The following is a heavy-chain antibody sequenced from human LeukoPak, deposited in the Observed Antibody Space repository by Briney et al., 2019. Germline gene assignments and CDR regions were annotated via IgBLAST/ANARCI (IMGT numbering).Heavy chain of an antibody. CDR3: ARRPADYSNFNWFDP. V-gene: IGHV4-59*08. CDR2: ISDSGST. D-gene: IGHD4-11*01. Sequence: SETLSLTCTVSGGSISSYYWSWIRQPPGKGLEWIGYISDSGSTNYNPSLKSRVTISIDTSKNQFSLKLGSVTAADTAVYYCARRPADYSNFNWFDPWGQGTLVTVSS. J-gene: IGHJ5*02. CDR1: GGSISSYY.